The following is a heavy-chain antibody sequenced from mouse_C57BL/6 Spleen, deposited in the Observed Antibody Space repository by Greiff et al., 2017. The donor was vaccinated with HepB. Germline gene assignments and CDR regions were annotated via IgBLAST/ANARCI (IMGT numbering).Heavy chain of an antibody. J-gene: IGHJ2*01. V-gene: IGHV10-1*01. CDR2: IRSKSNNYAT. CDR1: GFSFNTYA. CDR3: VRQWAYYFDY. Sequence: EVQRVESGGGLVQPKGSLKLSCAASGFSFNTYAMNWVRQAPGKGLEWVARIRSKSNNYATYYADSVKDRFTISRDDSESMLYLQMNNLKTEDTAMYYCVRQWAYYFDYWGQGTTLTVSS.